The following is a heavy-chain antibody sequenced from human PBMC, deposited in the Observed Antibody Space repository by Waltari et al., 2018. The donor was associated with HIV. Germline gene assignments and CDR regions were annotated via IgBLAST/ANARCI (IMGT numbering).Heavy chain of an antibody. CDR2: INSKSGGI. CDR1: PSTSSVYH. Sequence: QLQLVQSGADVPKRGASVKASCKASPSTSSVYHVHWVRQAPGQGLQWMGWINSKSGGINYAQKFQGRLSLTRDTSISTVYMELTRLTSDDTAVYYCARSLYSGSSPIDHWGQGSLVSVSS. D-gene: IGHD1-26*01. J-gene: IGHJ4*02. V-gene: IGHV1-2*02. CDR3: ARSLYSGSSPIDH.